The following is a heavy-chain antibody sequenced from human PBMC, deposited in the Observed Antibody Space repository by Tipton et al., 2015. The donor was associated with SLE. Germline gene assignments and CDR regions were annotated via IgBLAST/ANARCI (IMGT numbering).Heavy chain of an antibody. CDR1: GEYLRAYH. CDR2: INHSGGT. D-gene: IGHD5-24*01. CDR3: ARAYGLASPGSFDY. Sequence: TLSLTCAVNGEYLRAYHWTWIRQSPVKGLEWIGQINHSGGTKYNPSLKSRVTISVDTSTNRFSLKLTSVTAADTAIYYCARAYGLASPGSFDYWGQGALVIVSS. J-gene: IGHJ4*02. V-gene: IGHV4-34*01.